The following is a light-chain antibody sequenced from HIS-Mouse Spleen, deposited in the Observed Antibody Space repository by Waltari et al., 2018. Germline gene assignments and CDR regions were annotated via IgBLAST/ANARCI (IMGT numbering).Light chain of an antibody. CDR1: DLPKKY. J-gene: IGLJ2*01. Sequence: SYELTQPPSVSVSPGQTPRITCPGDDLPKKYPYWYQQKSGQAPVLVIYEDSKRPSGIPERFSGSSSGTMATLTISGAQVEDEADYYCYSTDSSGNHRVFGGGTKLTVL. V-gene: IGLV3-10*01. CDR3: YSTDSSGNHRV. CDR2: EDS.